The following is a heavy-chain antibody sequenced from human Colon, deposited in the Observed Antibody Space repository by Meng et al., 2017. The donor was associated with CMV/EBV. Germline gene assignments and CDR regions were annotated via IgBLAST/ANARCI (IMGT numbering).Heavy chain of an antibody. Sequence: SVKVSCKTSGGPSKSNAISWVRQAPGQGLEWMGGLIPMFGTPKYAQKFQGRVTITADESTSTTYMELSSLTSDDTAVYYCARSPLPAALNWFDPWGQGTLVTVSS. CDR2: LIPMFGTP. CDR1: GGPSKSNA. CDR3: ARSPLPAALNWFDP. D-gene: IGHD2-2*01. V-gene: IGHV1-69*13. J-gene: IGHJ5*02.